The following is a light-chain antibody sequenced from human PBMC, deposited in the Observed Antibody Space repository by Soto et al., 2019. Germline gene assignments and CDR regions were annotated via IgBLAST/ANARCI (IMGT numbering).Light chain of an antibody. CDR2: DVS. CDR3: CSYAGSYVYV. V-gene: IGLV2-11*01. Sequence: QSDLTQPRSVSGSPGQSVTISCTGTGSGLGHYNSVSWYQYHPGKAPKLIIFDVSERPAGVPDRFSGSKSANTASLTISGLQVEDEADYYCCSYAGSYVYVFGTGTKLTVL. CDR1: GSGLGHYNS. J-gene: IGLJ1*01.